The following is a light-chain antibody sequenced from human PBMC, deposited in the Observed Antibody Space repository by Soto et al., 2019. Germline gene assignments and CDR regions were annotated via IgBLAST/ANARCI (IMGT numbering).Light chain of an antibody. CDR3: QVWDLSTVPYA. CDR2: DDS. Sequence: SYELTQPPSMSVAPGQTARITCGGNNIGSKTVHWYQQKAGQAPVLVVYDDSDRPSGIPERFSGSNSGNTATLTISRVEAGDEADYYCQVWDLSTVPYAFGTGTKVTVL. J-gene: IGLJ1*01. CDR1: NIGSKT. V-gene: IGLV3-21*02.